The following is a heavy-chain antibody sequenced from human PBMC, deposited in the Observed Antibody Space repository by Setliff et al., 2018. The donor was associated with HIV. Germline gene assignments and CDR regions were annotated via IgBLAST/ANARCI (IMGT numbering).Heavy chain of an antibody. D-gene: IGHD2-15*01. J-gene: IGHJ4*02. Sequence: PSETLSLTCTVSGDSVSSRSYYWSWIRQPPGKGLEWIGRIYTSGSTNYNPSLKSRVTISVDTSKNQFFLKLNSVTAADTAVYYCAREAPQIYCGGGSCYSALDYWGQGTLVTVSS. CDR1: GDSVSSRSYY. CDR2: IYTSGST. V-gene: IGHV4-61*02. CDR3: AREAPQIYCGGGSCYSALDY.